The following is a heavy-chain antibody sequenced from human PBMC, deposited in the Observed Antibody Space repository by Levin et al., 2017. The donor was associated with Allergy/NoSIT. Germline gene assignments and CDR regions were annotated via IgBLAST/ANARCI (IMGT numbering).Heavy chain of an antibody. J-gene: IGHJ4*02. D-gene: IGHD4-17*01. V-gene: IGHV3-30*04. CDR3: AKPDYGDHYFDF. CDR1: GFPFSVYP. CDR2: ISYDGSNK. Sequence: GGSLRLSCAASGFPFSVYPMHWVRQAPGKGLEWVAIISYDGSNKYYADSVKGRFTISRDNSKNTLYLQMNSLRAEDTAIYYCAKPDYGDHYFDFWGQGILVTVSS.